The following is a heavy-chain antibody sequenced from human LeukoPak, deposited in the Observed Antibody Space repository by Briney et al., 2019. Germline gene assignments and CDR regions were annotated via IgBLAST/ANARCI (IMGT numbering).Heavy chain of an antibody. J-gene: IGHJ4*02. V-gene: IGHV1-58*02. D-gene: IGHD3-16*01. CDR3: AADPDYVWGSYSY. CDR1: GYTFTSYG. Sequence: ASVKVSCKASGYTFTSYGISWVRQARGQRLEWIGWIVVGSGNTNYAQKFQERVTITRDMSTSTAYMELSSLRSEDTAVYYCAADPDYVWGSYSYWGQGTLVTVSS. CDR2: IVVGSGNT.